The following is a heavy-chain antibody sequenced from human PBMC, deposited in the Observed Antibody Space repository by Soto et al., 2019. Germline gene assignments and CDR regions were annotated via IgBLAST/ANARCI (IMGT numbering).Heavy chain of an antibody. Sequence: EVQLLESGGGLIQPGGSLRLPCEALGFTFTSNAMTWFAQAPGKGLEWVSTISGTGGNTYYADSVKGRFTISRDNSKNTVYLQMNSLRAEDTAVYYCVKAVYLLDFDYWGQGTLVTVSS. CDR2: ISGTGGNT. CDR1: GFTFTSNA. J-gene: IGHJ4*02. D-gene: IGHD1-20*01. CDR3: VKAVYLLDFDY. V-gene: IGHV3-23*01.